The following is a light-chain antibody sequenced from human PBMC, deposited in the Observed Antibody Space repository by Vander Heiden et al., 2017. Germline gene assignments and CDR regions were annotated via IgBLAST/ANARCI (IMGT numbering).Light chain of an antibody. J-gene: IGLJ2*01. CDR1: KLGDKY. V-gene: IGLV3-1*01. Sequence: SSELTQPPSVSVSPGQTASIPCPGDKLGDKYACWYQQKPGQSPVLVIYQDSKRPSGIPERFSGSNSGNTATLTISGTQAMDEADYYCQAWDSSTQGVFGGGTKLTVL. CDR2: QDS. CDR3: QAWDSSTQGV.